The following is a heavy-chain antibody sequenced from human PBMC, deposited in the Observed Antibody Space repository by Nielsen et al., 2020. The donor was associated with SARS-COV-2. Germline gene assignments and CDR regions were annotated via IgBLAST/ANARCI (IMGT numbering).Heavy chain of an antibody. CDR2: IYSGGST. D-gene: IGHD2-2*01. CDR1: GFTVSSNY. CDR3: AKDKYQLLNYGMDV. Sequence: GGSLRLSCAASGFTVSSNYMSWVRQAPGKGLEWVSVIYSGGSTYYADSVKGRFTISRDNSKNTLYLQMNSLRPEDTAVYYCAKDKYQLLNYGMDVWGQGTTVTVSS. V-gene: IGHV3-66*01. J-gene: IGHJ6*02.